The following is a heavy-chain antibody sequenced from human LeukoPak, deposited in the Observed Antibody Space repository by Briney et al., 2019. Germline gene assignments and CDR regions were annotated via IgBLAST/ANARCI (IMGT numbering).Heavy chain of an antibody. D-gene: IGHD1-26*01. CDR2: IYTSGST. J-gene: IGHJ4*02. Sequence: SETLSLTCTVSGGSISSYYWSWIRQPPGKGLEWIGYIYTSGSTNYNPSLKSRVTISVDTSKNQFSLKLSSVTAADTAVYYCARHGPPYSGSYYYYFDYWGQGTLVTVSS. CDR3: ARHGPPYSGSYYYYFDY. V-gene: IGHV4-4*09. CDR1: GGSISSYY.